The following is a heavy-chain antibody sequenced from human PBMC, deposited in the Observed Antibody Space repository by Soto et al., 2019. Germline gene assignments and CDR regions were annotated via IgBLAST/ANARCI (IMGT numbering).Heavy chain of an antibody. CDR3: MTHYDFWTTTTDYYYYYGMDV. CDR1: GYTFTSYG. Sequence: ASVKVSGKASGYTFTSYGISWVRQAPGQGLEWMGWISAYNGNTNYAQKLQGRVTMTTDTSTSIAYMELRSLRSDDTAVYYCMTHYDFWTTTTDYYYYYGMDVWGQGTTVTVSS. D-gene: IGHD3-3*01. CDR2: ISAYNGNT. V-gene: IGHV1-18*04. J-gene: IGHJ6*02.